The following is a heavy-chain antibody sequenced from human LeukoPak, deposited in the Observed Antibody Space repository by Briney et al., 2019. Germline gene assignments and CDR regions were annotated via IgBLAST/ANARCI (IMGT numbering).Heavy chain of an antibody. CDR3: ARGRGGGYCSGGSCQRNYYFDY. J-gene: IGHJ4*02. Sequence: ASVKVSCKASGYTFTSYDINWVRQATGQGLEWMGWMNPNSGNTGYAQKFQGRVTITRNTSISTAYMELSSLRSEDAAVYYCARGRGGGYCSGGSCQRNYYFDYWGQGTLVTVSS. CDR2: MNPNSGNT. D-gene: IGHD2-15*01. CDR1: GYTFTSYD. V-gene: IGHV1-8*03.